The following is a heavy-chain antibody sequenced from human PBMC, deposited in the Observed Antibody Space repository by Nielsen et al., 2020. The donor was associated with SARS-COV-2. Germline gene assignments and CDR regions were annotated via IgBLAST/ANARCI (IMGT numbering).Heavy chain of an antibody. Sequence: GGSLRLSCAASGFTFSSYAMHWVRQAPGKGLEWVAVISYDGSNKYYADSVKGRFTISRDNSKNTLYLQMNSLRAEDTAVYYCAMSSGYSYSGYWGQGTLVTVSS. J-gene: IGHJ4*02. CDR2: ISYDGSNK. CDR3: AMSSGYSYSGY. V-gene: IGHV3-30-3*01. D-gene: IGHD3-22*01. CDR1: GFTFSSYA.